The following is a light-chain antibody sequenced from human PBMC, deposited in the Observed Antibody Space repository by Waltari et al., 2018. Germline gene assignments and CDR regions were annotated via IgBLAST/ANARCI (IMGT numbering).Light chain of an antibody. CDR2: GAS. J-gene: IGKJ4*01. CDR3: QQYYEWPLT. V-gene: IGKV3D-15*01. CDR1: QSVSST. Sequence: EMVMTQSPATLSVSPGDRAPLSCRASQSVSSTLAWYQQKPGQPPSLLIYGASTRATATPARFSGSGSGTELTLAISSLQSEDFAVYYCQQYYEWPLTFGGGTKVEIK.